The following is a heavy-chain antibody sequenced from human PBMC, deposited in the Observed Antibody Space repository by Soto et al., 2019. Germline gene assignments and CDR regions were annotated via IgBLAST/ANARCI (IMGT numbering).Heavy chain of an antibody. D-gene: IGHD6-13*01. J-gene: IGHJ4*02. Sequence: PGESLKISCKASGYNFNNYWIGWVRQMPKKGLEWMGFIYPDDSDTKYSPSFQGQVTISVDKSITTASLQWSSLKASDTAMYYCARIPFAATGFYFDYWAQGTLVTVSS. CDR1: GYNFNNYW. V-gene: IGHV5-51*01. CDR2: IYPDDSDT. CDR3: ARIPFAATGFYFDY.